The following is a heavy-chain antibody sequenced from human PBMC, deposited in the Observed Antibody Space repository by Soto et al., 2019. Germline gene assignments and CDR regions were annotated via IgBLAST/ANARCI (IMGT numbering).Heavy chain of an antibody. Sequence: GGSLRLSCSSSGFTFSNYGSPWVRQAPGKGLEWVTLMSHDGSRQYYAGSVKGRFTISIDNSKNTLYLQMKSLRTEDTAVYYCAKDHFAKSESYPGDWGQGALVTVPS. CDR2: MSHDGSRQ. J-gene: IGHJ4*02. CDR1: GFTFSNYG. CDR3: AKDHFAKSESYPGD. D-gene: IGHD3-10*01. V-gene: IGHV3-30*18.